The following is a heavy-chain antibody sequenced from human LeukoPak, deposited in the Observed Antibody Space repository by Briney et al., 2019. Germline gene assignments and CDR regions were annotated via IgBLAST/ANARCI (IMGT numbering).Heavy chain of an antibody. CDR3: ARHLASSTSCFVY. Sequence: SETLSLTCTVSGGSISSYYWSWIRQPPGKGLEWIGYIYYSGSTNNNPSLKSRVTISVDTSKNQFSLKLSSVTAADTAVYYCARHLASSTSCFVYWGQGTLVTVSS. V-gene: IGHV4-59*01. CDR2: IYYSGST. J-gene: IGHJ4*02. D-gene: IGHD2-2*01. CDR1: GGSISSYY.